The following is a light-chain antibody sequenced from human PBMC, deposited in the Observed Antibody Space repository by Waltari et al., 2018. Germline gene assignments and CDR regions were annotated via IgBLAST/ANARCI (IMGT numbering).Light chain of an antibody. V-gene: IGLV2-14*01. CDR2: EVS. CDR3: FSYTTSSTWV. CDR1: TSDLVDYNY. Sequence: QSALTQPASVSGSPGQSITISCTGATSDLVDYNYVSWYQQHPDKAPRLMIYEVSNRPSGVSNLFSGSKSGNTASLTISGLQAEDEADYYCFSYTTSSTWVFGGGTKLTVL. J-gene: IGLJ3*02.